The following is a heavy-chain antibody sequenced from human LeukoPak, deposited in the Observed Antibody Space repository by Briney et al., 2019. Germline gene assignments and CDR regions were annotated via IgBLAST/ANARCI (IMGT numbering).Heavy chain of an antibody. J-gene: IGHJ6*02. D-gene: IGHD2-2*01. Sequence: WASVKVSCKASGGTFSSYAISWVRQAPGQGLEWMGRIIPILGIANYAQKFQGRVTITADKSTSTAYMELSSLRSEDTAVYYCARANLSSDCSSTSCYYYYYGMDVWGQGTTVTVSS. CDR3: ARANLSSDCSSTSCYYYYYGMDV. V-gene: IGHV1-69*04. CDR1: GGTFSSYA. CDR2: IIPILGIA.